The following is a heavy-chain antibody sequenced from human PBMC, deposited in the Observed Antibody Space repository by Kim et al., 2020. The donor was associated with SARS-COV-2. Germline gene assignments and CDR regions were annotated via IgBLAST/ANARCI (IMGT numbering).Heavy chain of an antibody. V-gene: IGHV5-51*01. D-gene: IGHD4-4*01. CDR2: IYPGDSDT. J-gene: IGHJ6*02. CDR1: GYSFTSYW. Sequence: GESLKISCKGSGYSFTSYWIGWVRQMPGKGLEWMGIIYPGDSDTRYSPSFQGQVTISADKSISTAYLQWSSLKASDTAMYYCARHLRGYSIKYYYYYYGMDVWGQGTTVTVSS. CDR3: ARHLRGYSIKYYYYYYGMDV.